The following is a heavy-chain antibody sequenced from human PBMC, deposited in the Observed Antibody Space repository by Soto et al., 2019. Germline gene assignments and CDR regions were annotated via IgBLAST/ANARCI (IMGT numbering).Heavy chain of an antibody. V-gene: IGHV4-34*01. CDR3: ARLPGGPLGDV. D-gene: IGHD2-15*01. J-gene: IGHJ6*02. CDR2: INHSGST. CDR1: GGSFSGYY. Sequence: SGTLSLTCAVYGGSFSGYYWSWIRQPPGKGLEWIGEINHSGSTNYNPSLKSRVTISVDTSKNQFSLKLSSVTAADTAVYYCARLPGGPLGDVWGQGTTVTVSS.